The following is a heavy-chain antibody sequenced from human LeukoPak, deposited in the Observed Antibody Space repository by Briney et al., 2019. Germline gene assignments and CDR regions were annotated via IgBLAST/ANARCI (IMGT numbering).Heavy chain of an antibody. J-gene: IGHJ5*02. CDR2: INTNTGNP. D-gene: IGHD5-18*01. V-gene: IGHV7-4-1*02. CDR3: ARGGFGAMALNWFDP. CDR1: GYTFTSYA. Sequence: ALVKVSCKASGYTFTSYAMNWVRQAPGQGLEWMGWINTNTGNPTYAQGFTGRFVFSLDTSVSTAYLQISSLKAEDTAVYYCARGGFGAMALNWFDPWGQGTLVTVSS.